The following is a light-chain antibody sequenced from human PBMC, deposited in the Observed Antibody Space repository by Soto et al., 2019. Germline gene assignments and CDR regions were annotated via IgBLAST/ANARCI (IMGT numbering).Light chain of an antibody. CDR1: QSISRY. J-gene: IGKJ1*01. Sequence: DIQMTQSPSSLSSSVGDIFTITCRASQSISRYLNWYQQKPGKAPNLLIYAASSLHSGVPSRFSGSGSGTDFTLTISSLQPEDFAAYYCQQTYSTPQTFGQGTKVDIK. V-gene: IGKV1-39*01. CDR2: AAS. CDR3: QQTYSTPQT.